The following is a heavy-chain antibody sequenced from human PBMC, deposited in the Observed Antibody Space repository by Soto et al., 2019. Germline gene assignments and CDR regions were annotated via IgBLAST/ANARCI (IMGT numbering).Heavy chain of an antibody. V-gene: IGHV3-48*02. Sequence: EVQLVESGGGLVQPGGSLRLSCAASGFTFSSYSMNWVRQAPGKGLEWVSYISSSSSTIYYADSVKGRFTISRDNAKNSLYLKMNSLRDEDTAVYYCARGLYYYDRSGYWGYWGQGTLFTVSS. CDR3: ARGLYYYDRSGYWGY. D-gene: IGHD3-22*01. J-gene: IGHJ4*02. CDR1: GFTFSSYS. CDR2: ISSSSSTI.